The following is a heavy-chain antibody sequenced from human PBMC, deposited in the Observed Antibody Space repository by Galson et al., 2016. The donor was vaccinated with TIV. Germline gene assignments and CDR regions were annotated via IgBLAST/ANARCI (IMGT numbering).Heavy chain of an antibody. CDR1: EFTFSDYA. J-gene: IGHJ4*02. CDR3: AKDATPRKGLWDQFDY. V-gene: IGHV3-23*01. Sequence: SLRLSCAASEFTFSDYAMSWVRQAPGKGLEWVSSIGGTGTDTYSADSVRGRFIVSRDNSKDTLFLQMNSRRADDTAVYYCAKDATPRKGLWDQFDYWGQGALVTVSS. D-gene: IGHD4/OR15-4a*01. CDR2: IGGTGTDT.